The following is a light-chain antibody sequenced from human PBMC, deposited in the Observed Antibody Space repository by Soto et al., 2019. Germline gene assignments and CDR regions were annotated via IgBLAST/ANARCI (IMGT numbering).Light chain of an antibody. CDR1: QSISSS. J-gene: IGKJ4*01. Sequence: ETVLTQSPATLSLYPGERATLSCRASQSISSSLAWYQHKPGQAPRLLIYDASNRATGIPARFSGSGSGTDFTLTISSLEPEDFAVYYCQQRSNWPLFGGGTKVDIK. V-gene: IGKV3-11*01. CDR3: QQRSNWPL. CDR2: DAS.